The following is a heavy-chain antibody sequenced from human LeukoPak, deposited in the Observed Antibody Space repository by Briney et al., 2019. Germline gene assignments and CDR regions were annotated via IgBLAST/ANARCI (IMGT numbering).Heavy chain of an antibody. CDR2: ISSSSSYI. D-gene: IGHD2-2*01. V-gene: IGHV3-21*01. CDR1: GFTFSSYG. Sequence: GGSLRLSCGVSGFTFSSYGMHWVRQSPGKGLEWVSYISSSSSYIHYADSVKGRFTISRDNAKKSLYLQMNSLRAEDTAVYYCARAPLHLAMYHYFDYWGQGTLVTVSS. CDR3: ARAPLHLAMYHYFDY. J-gene: IGHJ4*02.